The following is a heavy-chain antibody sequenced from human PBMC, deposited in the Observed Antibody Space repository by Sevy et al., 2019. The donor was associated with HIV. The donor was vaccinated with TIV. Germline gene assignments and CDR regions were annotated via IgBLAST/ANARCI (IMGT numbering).Heavy chain of an antibody. V-gene: IGHV1-8*01. CDR2: MNPNSGNT. D-gene: IGHD3-10*01. Sequence: ASVKVSCKASGYTFTSYDINWVRQATGQGLEWMGWMNPNSGNTGYAQKFQGRVTMTRNTSRSTAYMELSSLRSEDTAAYYCAGVMYYYGSGRYYNVLGEGYYGMDVWGQGTTVTVSS. J-gene: IGHJ6*02. CDR1: GYTFTSYD. CDR3: AGVMYYYGSGRYYNVLGEGYYGMDV.